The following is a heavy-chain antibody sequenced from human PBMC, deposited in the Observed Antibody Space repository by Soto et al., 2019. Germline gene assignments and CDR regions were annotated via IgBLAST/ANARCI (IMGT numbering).Heavy chain of an antibody. V-gene: IGHV4-39*02. D-gene: IGHD1-7*01. CDR1: GGSISSSSYY. CDR2: IYYSGST. CDR3: ARDWNYVDYYYYGMDV. Sequence: PSETLSLTCTVSGGSISSSSYYWGWIRQPLGKGLEWIGSIYYSGSTYYNPSLKSRVTISVDTSKNQFSLKLSSVTAADTAVYYCARDWNYVDYYYYGMDVWGQGTTVTVS. J-gene: IGHJ6*02.